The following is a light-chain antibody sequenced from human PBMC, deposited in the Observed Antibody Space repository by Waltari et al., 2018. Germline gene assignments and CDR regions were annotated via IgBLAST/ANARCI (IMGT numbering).Light chain of an antibody. CDR1: SPNIGAGYD. CDR2: GNS. Sequence: QSVLTQPPSVSGAPGQRVTISCTGSSPNIGAGYDVQWYQQLPGTAPKLLIYGNSNRPSGVPDRFSGSKSGTSASLAITGLQAEDEADYYCQSYDSSLSGLVFGGGTKLTVL. J-gene: IGLJ2*01. V-gene: IGLV1-40*01. CDR3: QSYDSSLSGLV.